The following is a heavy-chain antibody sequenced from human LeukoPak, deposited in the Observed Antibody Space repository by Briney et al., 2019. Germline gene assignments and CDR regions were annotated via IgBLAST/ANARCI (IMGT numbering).Heavy chain of an antibody. CDR2: ISSDGSNK. J-gene: IGHJ4*02. Sequence: PGTSLRLSCAASGFMFSTYPMHWVRQAPGKGLEWMAVISSDGSNKDYGDSVKGRFTISRDNSKNTVYLQMDSLRPEDTAIYYCAGGEVPGGYWGQGTLVTVSS. CDR3: AGGEVPGGY. CDR1: GFMFSTYP. V-gene: IGHV3-30-3*01.